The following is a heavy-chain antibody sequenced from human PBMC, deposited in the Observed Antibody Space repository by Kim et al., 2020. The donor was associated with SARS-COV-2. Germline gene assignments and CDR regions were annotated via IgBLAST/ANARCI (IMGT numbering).Heavy chain of an antibody. CDR3: AKVLYSNIVVVPAGETSGWEFDY. CDR2: ISGSGGST. Sequence: GGSLRLSCAASGFTFSSYAMSWVRQAPGKGLEWVSAISGSGGSTYYADSVKGRFTISRDNSKNTLYLQMNSLRAEDTAVYYCAKVLYSNIVVVPAGETSGWEFDYWGQGTLVTVSS. V-gene: IGHV3-23*01. J-gene: IGHJ4*02. D-gene: IGHD2-2*01. CDR1: GFTFSSYA.